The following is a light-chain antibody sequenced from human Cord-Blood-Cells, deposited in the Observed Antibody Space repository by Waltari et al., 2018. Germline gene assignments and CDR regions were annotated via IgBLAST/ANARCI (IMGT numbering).Light chain of an antibody. CDR1: PSVSSD. CDR2: GAS. J-gene: IGKJ2*01. CDR3: QQYNNWPLYT. V-gene: IGKV3-15*01. Sequence: EIVIPQSPATLSVSPGDRATLSFRASPSVSSDLAWYQQKPGQAPRLLIYGASTRATGISARFSGSGSGTEFTLTISSLQSEDFAVYYCQQYNNWPLYTFGQGTKLEIK.